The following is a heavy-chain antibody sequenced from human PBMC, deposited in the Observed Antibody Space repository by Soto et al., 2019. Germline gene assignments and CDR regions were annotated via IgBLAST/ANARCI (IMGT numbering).Heavy chain of an antibody. J-gene: IGHJ6*02. CDR2: IDPADSST. CDR3: ARLEKWYYNYYGLDV. V-gene: IGHV5-10-1*01. CDR1: GYSFTTYW. Sequence: GESLKISCQGSGYSFTTYWISWVRQMPGKGLEWMGKIDPADSSTNYSPSFQGHITISVDRSINTAQLQFSSLKAADTAVYYCARLEKWYYNYYGLDVWGQGTMVTVSS. D-gene: IGHD1-26*01.